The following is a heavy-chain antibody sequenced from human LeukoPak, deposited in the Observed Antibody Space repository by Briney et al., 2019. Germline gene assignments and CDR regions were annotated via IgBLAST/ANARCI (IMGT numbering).Heavy chain of an antibody. CDR1: GGSISSYS. J-gene: IGHJ4*02. CDR2: IYHSGST. CDR3: ASVNYGDYN. Sequence: PSETLSLTCTVSGGSISSYSWSWIRQPPGKGLEWIGYIYHSGSTYYNPSLKSRVTISVDRSKNQFSLKLSSVTAADTAVYYCASVNYGDYNWGQGTLVTVSS. V-gene: IGHV4-30-2*01. D-gene: IGHD4-17*01.